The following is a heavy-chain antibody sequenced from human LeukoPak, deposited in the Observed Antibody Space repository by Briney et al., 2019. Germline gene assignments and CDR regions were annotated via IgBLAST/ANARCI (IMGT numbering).Heavy chain of an antibody. Sequence: GGSLRLSCTVSGFAFSRYWMSWVRQAPGKGLEWVANIKQDGNEKYYVDSVKGRFTISRDNAKNSLYLQMYSLRAEDSALYYCAIDIVVVPGSIWDYWGQGALVTVSS. CDR2: IKQDGNEK. CDR3: AIDIVVVPGSIWDY. V-gene: IGHV3-7*01. CDR1: GFAFSRYW. J-gene: IGHJ4*02. D-gene: IGHD2-2*01.